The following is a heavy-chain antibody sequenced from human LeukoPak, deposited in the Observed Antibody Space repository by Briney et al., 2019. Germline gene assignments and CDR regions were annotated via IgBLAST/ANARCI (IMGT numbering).Heavy chain of an antibody. CDR1: GFTFRNYY. V-gene: IGHV3-30-3*01. Sequence: GGSLGLSCAASGFTFRNYYMHWVRQAPGKGLEWVAVISLDGNNEYYADSVKGRFSLSRDNSMNTLYLQLNSLRTEDTAMYYCARATKTGFLEWFGLYGMDVWGQGTTVTVSS. J-gene: IGHJ6*02. D-gene: IGHD3-3*01. CDR2: ISLDGNNE. CDR3: ARATKTGFLEWFGLYGMDV.